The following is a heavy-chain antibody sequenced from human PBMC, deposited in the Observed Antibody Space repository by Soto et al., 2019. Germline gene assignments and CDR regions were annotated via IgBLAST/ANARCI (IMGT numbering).Heavy chain of an antibody. V-gene: IGHV4-34*01. Sequence: SETLSLTCAVYGGSFSGYYWSWIRQPPGKGLEWIGEINHRGSTNYNASLKSRVTISVDTSKNQFSLQLSSVTAADTAVYYCARLPLSRSYYIYRGQGALVTVST. D-gene: IGHD1-26*01. J-gene: IGHJ4*02. CDR1: GGSFSGYY. CDR2: INHRGST. CDR3: ARLPLSRSYYIY.